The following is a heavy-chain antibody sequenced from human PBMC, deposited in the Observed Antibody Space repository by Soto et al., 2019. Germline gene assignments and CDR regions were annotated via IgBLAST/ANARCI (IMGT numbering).Heavy chain of an antibody. CDR1: GFAFANYE. CDR2: INGGGDVK. V-gene: IGHV3-48*03. J-gene: IGHJ5*01. Sequence: PGGSLRLSGAASGFAFANYEMHWVRQAPGKGRDWVAYINGGGDVKYYADSVEGRFTISRDNAKNALFLQMDNLRAEDTAIYYCARLSGDGFWKSYSPYNLFESWGQGALVTVSS. D-gene: IGHD3-3*01. CDR3: ARLSGDGFWKSYSPYNLFES.